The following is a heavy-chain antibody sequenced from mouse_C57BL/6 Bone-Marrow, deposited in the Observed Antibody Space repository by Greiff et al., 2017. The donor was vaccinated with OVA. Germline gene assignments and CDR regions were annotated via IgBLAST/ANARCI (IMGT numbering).Heavy chain of an antibody. CDR3: ARKSIGRTGYAMDY. Sequence: VKLMESGPGLVAPSQSLSITCTVSGFSLTSYAISWVRQPPGKGLEWLGVIWTGGGTNYNSALKSRLSISKDNSKSQVFLKMNSLQTDDTARYYCARKSIGRTGYAMDYWGQGTSVTVSS. CDR1: GFSLTSYA. V-gene: IGHV2-9-1*01. J-gene: IGHJ4*01. D-gene: IGHD2-3*01. CDR2: IWTGGGT.